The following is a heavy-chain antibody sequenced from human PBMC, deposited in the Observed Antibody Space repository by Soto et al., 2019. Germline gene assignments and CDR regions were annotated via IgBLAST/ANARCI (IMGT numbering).Heavy chain of an antibody. J-gene: IGHJ4*02. CDR2: ISYDGNNK. D-gene: IGHD6-13*01. Sequence: QVQLVESGGGVVQPGRSLRLSCAASGFNFSRDGMHWVRQAPGQGLEWVAVISYDGNNKYSADSVKGRFTISRDNSKNTLYLQMNSVRTEDTAVYYCAKDRSTTWPFDYWGQGALVNVSS. CDR3: AKDRSTTWPFDY. CDR1: GFNFSRDG. V-gene: IGHV3-30*18.